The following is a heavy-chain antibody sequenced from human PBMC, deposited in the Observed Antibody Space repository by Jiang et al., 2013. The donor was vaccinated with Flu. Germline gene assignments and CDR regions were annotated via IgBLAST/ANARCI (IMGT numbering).Heavy chain of an antibody. CDR3: AKLITGTTENFDY. Sequence: GVVQPGRSLRLSCAASGFTFSSYGMHWVRQAPGKGLEWVAVISYDGSNKYYADSVKGRFTISRDNSKNTLYLQMNSLRAEDTAVYYCAKLITGTTENFDYWGQGTLVTVSS. D-gene: IGHD1-7*01. CDR1: GFTFSSYG. CDR2: ISYDGSNK. V-gene: IGHV3-30*18. J-gene: IGHJ4*02.